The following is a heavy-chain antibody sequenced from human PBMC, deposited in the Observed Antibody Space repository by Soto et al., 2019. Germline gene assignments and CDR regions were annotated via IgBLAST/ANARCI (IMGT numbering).Heavy chain of an antibody. V-gene: IGHV3-23*01. CDR2: ITADGGT. Sequence: EVQVLESGGGLVQPGGSLRLSREGSEFTVSGHAMTWIRQAPGKGPEWVSTITADGGTYYADSVKGRFAMSRDTSENTLYLQMNSLGAEDMAAYYCAPHVSCSGGSCQYDAFAIRGQGTMVTVSS. CDR3: APHVSCSGGSCQYDAFAI. J-gene: IGHJ3*02. D-gene: IGHD2-15*01. CDR1: EFTVSGHA.